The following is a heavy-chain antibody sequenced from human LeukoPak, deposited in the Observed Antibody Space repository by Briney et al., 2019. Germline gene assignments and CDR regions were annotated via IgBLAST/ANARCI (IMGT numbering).Heavy chain of an antibody. Sequence: GGSLRISCAGSGFTFRSYCMPWVRPAPGKGLEWGGVIWYDGSNKYYADSVKGRFTISRDNSKNTLCLQMNSLRAEDTAVYYCARGRYYYDRFEIFDYWGQGTLVTVSS. V-gene: IGHV3-33*01. J-gene: IGHJ4*02. CDR1: GFTFRSYC. D-gene: IGHD3-22*01. CDR3: ARGRYYYDRFEIFDY. CDR2: IWYDGSNK.